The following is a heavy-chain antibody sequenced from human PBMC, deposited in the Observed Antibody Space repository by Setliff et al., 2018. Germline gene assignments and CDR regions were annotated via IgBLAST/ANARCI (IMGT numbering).Heavy chain of an antibody. CDR3: AISTIFGVVSPTPDAFDI. V-gene: IGHV1-69*08. CDR2: TIPIFGTA. J-gene: IGHJ3*02. CDR1: GGTFSIYT. D-gene: IGHD3-3*01. Sequence: SVKVSCKASGGTFSIYTISWVRQAPGQGLEWMGRTIPIFGTANYAQKFQGRVTITADKSTSTAYMELSSLRSEDTAVYYCAISTIFGVVSPTPDAFDIWGQGTMVTVSS.